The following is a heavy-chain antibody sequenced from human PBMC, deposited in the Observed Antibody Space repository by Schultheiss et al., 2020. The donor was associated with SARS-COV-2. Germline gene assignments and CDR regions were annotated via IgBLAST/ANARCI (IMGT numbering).Heavy chain of an antibody. D-gene: IGHD3-22*01. CDR3: AKAASMIVVVLSAFDI. CDR2: IYSGGST. J-gene: IGHJ3*02. Sequence: GESLKISCAASGFTFSSYEMNWVRQAPGKGLEWVSVIYSGGSTYYADSVKGRFTISRDNSKNTLYLQMNSLRAEDTAVYYCAKAASMIVVVLSAFDIWGQGTMVTVSS. V-gene: IGHV3-66*01. CDR1: GFTFSSYE.